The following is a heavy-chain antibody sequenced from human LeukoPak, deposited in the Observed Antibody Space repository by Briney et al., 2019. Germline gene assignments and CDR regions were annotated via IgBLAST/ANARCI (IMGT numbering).Heavy chain of an antibody. Sequence: GASVKVSCKASGGTFSRNDISWVRQAPGQGLEWMGGIMPLFGTAKNAQKFQGRVTITADKSTSTAYMELSSLRSEDTAVYFCATHSPEWRYSGYYNFYYMDVWGKGTTVTVSS. V-gene: IGHV1-69*06. CDR2: IMPLFGTA. CDR3: ATHSPEWRYSGYYNFYYMDV. D-gene: IGHD5-12*01. J-gene: IGHJ6*03. CDR1: GGTFSRND.